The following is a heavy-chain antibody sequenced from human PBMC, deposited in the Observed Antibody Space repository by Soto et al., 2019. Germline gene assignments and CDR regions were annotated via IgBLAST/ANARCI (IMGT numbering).Heavy chain of an antibody. Sequence: SQTLSLTCAISGDSVSSNSVAWNCIRQSPARGLECLGRTYYRSKWYNDYAASMKSRISINPDTSKNQFALQLNSVTPEDTAVYYCERGSDSSFDYWGQGSQVTVSS. CDR1: GDSVSSNSVA. J-gene: IGHJ4*02. CDR2: TYYRSKWYN. CDR3: ERGSDSSFDY. V-gene: IGHV6-1*01. D-gene: IGHD2-21*02.